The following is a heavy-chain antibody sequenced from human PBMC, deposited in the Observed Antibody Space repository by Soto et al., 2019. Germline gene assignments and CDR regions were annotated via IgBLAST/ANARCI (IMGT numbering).Heavy chain of an antibody. J-gene: IGHJ4*02. Sequence: GGSLRLSCAASGFTFSSYAMHWVRQAPGKGLEWVAVISYDGSNKYYADSVKGRFTISRDNAKNSLYLQMNSLRAEGTAVYYCARDRRPIAARPDYWGQGTLVTVSS. D-gene: IGHD6-6*01. CDR2: ISYDGSNK. CDR1: GFTFSSYA. CDR3: ARDRRPIAARPDY. V-gene: IGHV3-30-3*01.